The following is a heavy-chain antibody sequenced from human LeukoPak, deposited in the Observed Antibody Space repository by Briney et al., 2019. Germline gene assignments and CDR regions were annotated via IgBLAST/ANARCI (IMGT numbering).Heavy chain of an antibody. CDR2: IYYSGST. D-gene: IGHD6-13*01. CDR1: GGSISSYY. J-gene: IGHJ4*02. Sequence: SETLSLTCTVSGGSISSYYWSWIRQPPGKGLEWIGYIYYSGSTNYNPSLKSRVTISVDTSKNQFSLKLSSVTAADTAVYYCASLYSSSWYRYFDHWGQGTLVTVSS. CDR3: ASLYSSSWYRYFDH. V-gene: IGHV4-59*01.